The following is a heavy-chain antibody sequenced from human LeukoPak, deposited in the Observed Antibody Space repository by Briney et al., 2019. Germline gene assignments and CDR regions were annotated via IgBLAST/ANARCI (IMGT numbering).Heavy chain of an antibody. CDR3: AKDREYSGSYGNLDY. V-gene: IGHV3-30*18. J-gene: IGHJ4*02. CDR2: ISYDGSNK. Sequence: GGSLRLSCAASGFTFSSYGMHWVRQAPGKGLEWVAVISYDGSNKYYADSVKGRFTISRDNSKNTLYLQMNSLRAEDTAVYYCAKDREYSGSYGNLDYWGQGTLVTVSS. D-gene: IGHD1-26*01. CDR1: GFTFSSYG.